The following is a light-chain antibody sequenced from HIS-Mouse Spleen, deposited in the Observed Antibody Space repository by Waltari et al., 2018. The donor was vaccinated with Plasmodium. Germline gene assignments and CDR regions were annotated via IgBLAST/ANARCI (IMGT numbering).Light chain of an antibody. CDR3: LQDYNYPYT. Sequence: AIQITHSPSSLSASVGDTVTITCRASQGIRNDLGWYQQKPGKAPKLLISAASSLQSGVPSRFSGSGSGTDFTLTISSLQPEDFATYYCLQDYNYPYTFGQGTKLEIK. CDR2: AAS. J-gene: IGKJ2*01. V-gene: IGKV1-6*01. CDR1: QGIRND.